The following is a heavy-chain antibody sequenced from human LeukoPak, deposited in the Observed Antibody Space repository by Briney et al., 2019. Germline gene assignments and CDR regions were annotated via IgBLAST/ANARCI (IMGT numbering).Heavy chain of an antibody. D-gene: IGHD3-16*01. CDR1: GGSFSGCY. CDR3: ASGGVYHYYGMDV. CDR2: INHSGST. Sequence: SETLSLTCAVYGGSFSGCYWSWIRQPPGKGLEWIGEINHSGSTNYNPSLKSRVTISVDTSKNQFSLKLSSVTAADTAVYYCASGGVYHYYGMDVWGQGTTVTVSS. J-gene: IGHJ6*02. V-gene: IGHV4-34*01.